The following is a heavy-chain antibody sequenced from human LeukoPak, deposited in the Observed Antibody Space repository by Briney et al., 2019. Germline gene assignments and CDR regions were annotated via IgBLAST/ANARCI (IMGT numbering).Heavy chain of an antibody. CDR3: AKMAATGNGY. CDR1: GLTFSSYA. Sequence: GGSLRLSCAASGLTFSSYAMSWVRQAPGKGLEWVSAISGSAGGTYYADSVKGRFTISRDNSKHTLYLQMNSLRAEDTAVYYCAKMAATGNGYWGQGTLVTVSS. D-gene: IGHD6-13*01. V-gene: IGHV3-23*01. CDR2: ISGSAGGT. J-gene: IGHJ4*02.